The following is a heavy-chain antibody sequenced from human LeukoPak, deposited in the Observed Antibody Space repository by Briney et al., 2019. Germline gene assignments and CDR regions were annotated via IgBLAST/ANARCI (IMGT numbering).Heavy chain of an antibody. Sequence: PGGSLRLSCAASGFTFTSYTVHWVRQAPGKGLEWVATASYDGSHKYYADSVKGRFTISRDSSKNTLYLQMNSLRAEDTAVYFCARGGDYYFYYMDVWGTGTPVTVSS. CDR2: ASYDGSHK. CDR1: GFTFTSYT. V-gene: IGHV3-30*04. D-gene: IGHD3-10*01. J-gene: IGHJ6*03. CDR3: ARGGDYYFYYMDV.